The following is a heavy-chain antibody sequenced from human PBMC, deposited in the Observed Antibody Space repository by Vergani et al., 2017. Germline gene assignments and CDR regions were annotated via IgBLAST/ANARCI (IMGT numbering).Heavy chain of an antibody. CDR1: GYTFSNYY. D-gene: IGHD3-9*01. J-gene: IGHJ4*02. CDR2: INPSGRHT. Sequence: QVQLVQSGAEVKKPGASVKVSCKTSGYTFSNYYMHWVRQAPGQGLEWMGIINPSGRHTNYAQKFQGRVTMTRDTSTSTVYMELSSLRSEDTAIYYCARGDYGILTGYRYWGQGTLVTVSA. V-gene: IGHV1-46*03. CDR3: ARGDYGILTGYRY.